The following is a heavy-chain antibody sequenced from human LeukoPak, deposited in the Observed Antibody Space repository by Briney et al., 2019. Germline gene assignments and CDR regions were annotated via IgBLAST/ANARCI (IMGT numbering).Heavy chain of an antibody. CDR3: VHPTGEGWFYFPY. V-gene: IGHV3-23*01. Sequence: GGSLRLSCAASGFTVTNFAIAWVRQAPGKGLEWVAAIGGDADGTTYPDRVRGRFFLSRDSSKNTLYLQMNVLTVEDTAVYHCVHPTGEGWFYFPYWGQGAPVTVSS. CDR1: GFTVTNFA. D-gene: IGHD7-27*01. J-gene: IGHJ4*02. CDR2: IGGDADGT.